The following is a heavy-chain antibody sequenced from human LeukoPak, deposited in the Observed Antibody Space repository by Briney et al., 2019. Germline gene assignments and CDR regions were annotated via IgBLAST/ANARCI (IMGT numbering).Heavy chain of an antibody. CDR2: INHTGGT. V-gene: IGHV4-34*01. J-gene: IGHJ3*02. Sequence: PSETLSLTCAVYGGSFSGYYWGWIRQPPGKGLEWIGEINHTGGTNYNPSLKSRVTISVDTSKNQFSLKVNSVTAADTAIYYCARRRAHYYDSSGYYSRPQKTFDIWGQGTMVTVSS. CDR3: ARRRAHYYDSSGYYSRPQKTFDI. CDR1: GGSFSGYY. D-gene: IGHD3-22*01.